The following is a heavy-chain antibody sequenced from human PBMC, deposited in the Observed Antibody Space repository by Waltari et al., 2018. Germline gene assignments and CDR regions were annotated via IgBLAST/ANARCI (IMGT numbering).Heavy chain of an antibody. D-gene: IGHD6-6*01. CDR1: GFPFSSYS. V-gene: IGHV3-23*01. CDR2: VSGNGGGT. Sequence: EVLLSESGGRLVQPGGSLTLSCVASGFPFSSYSMTWVRQAPGKGLEWVSGVSGNGGGTDYADSVKGRFTLSRDNSKNILYLQMNSLRAEDTAIYYCAKDRIAGGQLGSRFDYWGQGTLVTVSS. CDR3: AKDRIAGGQLGSRFDY. J-gene: IGHJ4*02.